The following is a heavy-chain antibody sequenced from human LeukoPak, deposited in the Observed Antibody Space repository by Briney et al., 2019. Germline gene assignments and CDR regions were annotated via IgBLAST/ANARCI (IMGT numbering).Heavy chain of an antibody. CDR1: GFTLSSYG. CDR2: IQYDVSSE. Sequence: PGGSLRLSCAASGFTLSSYGMHWVRQAPGKGLEWVAFIQYDVSSEYYADSVKGRFTISRDNSKNTLYLQMNSLRAEDTAVYYCARGMEQQLVIRQFYSYYYYMDVWGKGTTVTVSS. D-gene: IGHD6-13*01. V-gene: IGHV3-30*02. CDR3: ARGMEQQLVIRQFYSYYYYMDV. J-gene: IGHJ6*03.